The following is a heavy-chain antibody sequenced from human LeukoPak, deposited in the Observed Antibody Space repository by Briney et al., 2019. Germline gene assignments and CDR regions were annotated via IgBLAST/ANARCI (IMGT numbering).Heavy chain of an antibody. CDR1: GGSISSYY. Sequence: SETLSLTCTVSGGSISSYYWSWIRQPPGKGLEWIGYIYYSGSTNYNPSLKSRVTISVDTSKNQFSLKLSSVTAADTAVYYCARATYYYDSSGYRNWFDPWGQGTLLTVSS. D-gene: IGHD3-22*01. V-gene: IGHV4-59*08. J-gene: IGHJ5*02. CDR2: IYYSGST. CDR3: ARATYYYDSSGYRNWFDP.